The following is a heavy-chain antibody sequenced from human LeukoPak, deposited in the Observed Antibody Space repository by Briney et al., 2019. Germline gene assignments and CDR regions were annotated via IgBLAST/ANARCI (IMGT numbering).Heavy chain of an antibody. CDR2: INPNSGGT. D-gene: IGHD4-17*01. CDR3: AREGADYGDYNLDY. V-gene: IGHV1-2*02. Sequence: ASVKVSCKASGYTFTGYYMHWVRQAPGQGLEWMGWINPNSGGTNDAQKFQGRVTMTRDTSISTAYMELSRLRSDDTAVYYCAREGADYGDYNLDYWGQGTLVTVSS. J-gene: IGHJ4*02. CDR1: GYTFTGYY.